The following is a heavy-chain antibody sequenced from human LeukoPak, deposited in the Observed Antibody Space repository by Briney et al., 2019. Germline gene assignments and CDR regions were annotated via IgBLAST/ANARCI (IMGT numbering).Heavy chain of an antibody. D-gene: IGHD2-2*01. J-gene: IGHJ4*02. Sequence: GGSLRLSCAASGFTFRSYSMNWVRQAPGKGLEWVSSIGSSSSYIYYADSVKGRFTISRDNAKNSLYLQMNSLRAEDTAVYYCARAGIGGSSTSCDYWGQGTLVTVSS. CDR2: IGSSSSYI. CDR3: ARAGIGGSSTSCDY. V-gene: IGHV3-21*01. CDR1: GFTFRSYS.